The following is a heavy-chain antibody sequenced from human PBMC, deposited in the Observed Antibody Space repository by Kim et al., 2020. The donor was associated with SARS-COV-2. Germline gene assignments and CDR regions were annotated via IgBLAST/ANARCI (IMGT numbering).Heavy chain of an antibody. CDR3: AKVLPLKITSNWYFDY. J-gene: IGHJ4*02. D-gene: IGHD2-8*01. Sequence: SVKGRFTISRDNSKNTLYLQMNNLRAEDTAVYSCAKVLPLKITSNWYFDYWGQGTLVTVSS. V-gene: IGHV3-23*01.